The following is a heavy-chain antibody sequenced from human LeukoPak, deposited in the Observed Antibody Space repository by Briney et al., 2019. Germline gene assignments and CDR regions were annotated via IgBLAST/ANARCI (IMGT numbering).Heavy chain of an antibody. D-gene: IGHD2-15*01. Sequence: GGSLRLSCAASEFTFSSYGMHWVRQAPGKGLEWVAVISHDGSNIHYGDSVKGRFTISRDNSKNTLYLQMNSLRAEDTAVYYCAKDPYRVVVATGNYLDPWGQGTLVTVSS. J-gene: IGHJ5*02. V-gene: IGHV3-30*18. CDR3: AKDPYRVVVATGNYLDP. CDR2: ISHDGSNI. CDR1: EFTFSSYG.